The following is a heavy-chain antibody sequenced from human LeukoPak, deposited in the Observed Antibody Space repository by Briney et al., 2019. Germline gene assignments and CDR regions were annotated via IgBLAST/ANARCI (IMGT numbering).Heavy chain of an antibody. CDR2: IIPILGIA. CDR3: ARDIAVAAYDAFDI. D-gene: IGHD6-19*01. V-gene: IGHV1-69*04. CDR1: GGTFSSYA. J-gene: IGHJ3*02. Sequence: SVKVSCKASGGTFSSYAISWVRQAPGQGLEWMGRIIPILGIANYAQKFQGRATITADKSTSTAYMELSSLRSEDTAVYYCARDIAVAAYDAFDIWGQGTMVTVSS.